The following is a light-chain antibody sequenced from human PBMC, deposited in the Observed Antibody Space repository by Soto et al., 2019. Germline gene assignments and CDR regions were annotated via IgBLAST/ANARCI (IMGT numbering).Light chain of an antibody. CDR3: QSYDRSLRGYV. CDR1: SSNIGSGYD. Sequence: QAVVTQPPSVSGAPGQWVTISCTGTSSNIGSGYDVHWYQHLPGTAPKLLIYGNTIRPSGVPDRFSGSKSGTSASLAIAGLQAEDEADYYCQSYDRSLRGYVFGTGTKVTVL. V-gene: IGLV1-40*01. J-gene: IGLJ1*01. CDR2: GNT.